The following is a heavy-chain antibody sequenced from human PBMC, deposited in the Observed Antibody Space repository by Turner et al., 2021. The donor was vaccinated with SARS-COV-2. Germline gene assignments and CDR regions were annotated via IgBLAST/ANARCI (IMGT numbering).Heavy chain of an antibody. J-gene: IGHJ4*02. V-gene: IGHV4-31*03. CDR1: GGSISSGGYY. CDR2: IYYSGST. CDR3: ARDFGGNSNYFDY. Sequence: QVQLQESGPGLVKPSQTLSLTCTVSGGSISSGGYYWSWIRQHPGKGLEWIGYIYYSGSTYYNPSLKSRVTISGDTSKNQFSLKLSSVTAADTAVYYCARDFGGNSNYFDYWGQGTLVTVSS. D-gene: IGHD2-21*02.